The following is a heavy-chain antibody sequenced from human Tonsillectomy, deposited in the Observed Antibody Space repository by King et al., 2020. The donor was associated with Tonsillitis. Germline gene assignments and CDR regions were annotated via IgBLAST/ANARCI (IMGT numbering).Heavy chain of an antibody. CDR2: ISTDGSNK. Sequence: LVESGGGVVQPGRSLKLSCAASGFTFSNPGMHLVRQAPGRGMEWVAVISTDGSNKFFADPVKGRFPASRDNSKNTLYLEMNSLRAGDTALYYCTKEEMTTIFNFDYWGQGTLVTVSS. V-gene: IGHV3-30*18. J-gene: IGHJ4*02. CDR1: GFTFSNPG. CDR3: TKEEMTTIFNFDY. D-gene: IGHD5-24*01.